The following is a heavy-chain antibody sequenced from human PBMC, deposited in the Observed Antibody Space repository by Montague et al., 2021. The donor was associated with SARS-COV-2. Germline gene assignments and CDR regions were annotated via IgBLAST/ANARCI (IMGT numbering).Heavy chain of an antibody. D-gene: IGHD3-22*01. CDR3: AGNRRITMRVGVIGPVFDP. Sequence: SETLSLTCTVSGGSISSSSYYWGWIRQPPGKGLEWIGSIYYSGXTXYXXXXKXRVTISVDTSKNQFSLKLSSVTAADTAVYYCAGNRRITMRVGVIGPVFDPWGQGTLVTVSS. CDR2: IYYSGXT. J-gene: IGHJ5*02. V-gene: IGHV4-39*01. CDR1: GGSISSSSYY.